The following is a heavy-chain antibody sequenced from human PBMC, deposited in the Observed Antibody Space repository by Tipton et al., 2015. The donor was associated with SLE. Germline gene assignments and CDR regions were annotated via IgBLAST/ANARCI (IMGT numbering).Heavy chain of an antibody. V-gene: IGHV3-48*01. CDR3: ARDGRRVGY. CDR2: ISSSSSTI. CDR1: GGSISSYY. J-gene: IGHJ4*02. Sequence: LSLTCTVSGGSISSYYLCWVRQAPGTGLEWVSYISSSSSTIYYAESVKGRFTISRDNAKNSLYLQMNSLRAEDTAVYYCARDGRRVGYWGQGTLVTVSS. D-gene: IGHD1-26*01.